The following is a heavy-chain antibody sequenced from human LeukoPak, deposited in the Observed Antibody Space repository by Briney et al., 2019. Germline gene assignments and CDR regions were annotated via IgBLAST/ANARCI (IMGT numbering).Heavy chain of an antibody. CDR3: ARDRGGQLERRMGSWFDP. D-gene: IGHD1-1*01. CDR1: GYTFTSYG. CDR2: ISAYNGNT. J-gene: IGHJ5*02. Sequence: GASVKVSCKASGYTFTSYGISWVRQAPGQGLEWMGWISAYNGNTNYAQKLQGRVTMTTDTSTSTAYMELRSLRSDDTAVYYCARDRGGQLERRMGSWFDPWGQGTLVTVSS. V-gene: IGHV1-18*01.